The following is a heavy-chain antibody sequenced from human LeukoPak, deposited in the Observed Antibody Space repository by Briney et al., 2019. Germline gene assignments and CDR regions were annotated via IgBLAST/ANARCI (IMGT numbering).Heavy chain of an antibody. CDR1: GFTFSSYW. CDR3: ARHLSGVTGYTYGRGTDY. V-gene: IGHV3-7*01. CDR2: KKKDGSEK. J-gene: IGHJ4*02. Sequence: QTGGSLRLSCAASGFTFSSYWMSWVRQAPGKGLEWVANKKKDGSEKYYVDSVKGRFTISRDNAKTSLYLQMNSLRAEDTAVYYCARHLSGVTGYTYGRGTDYWGQGTLVTVSS. D-gene: IGHD5-18*01.